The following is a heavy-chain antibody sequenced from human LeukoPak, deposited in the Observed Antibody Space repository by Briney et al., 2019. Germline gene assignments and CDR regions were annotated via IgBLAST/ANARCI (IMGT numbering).Heavy chain of an antibody. CDR3: AQNSGSYLDAFDI. CDR1: GYTFTGYY. J-gene: IGHJ3*02. Sequence: ASVKVSCKASGYTFTGYYMHWVRQAPGQGLEWMGWLSAYNGNRNYAQKLQGRVTMTTDTSTSTTYMELRSLRSDDTAVYYCAQNSGSYLDAFDIWGQGTMVTVSS. V-gene: IGHV1-18*04. D-gene: IGHD1-26*01. CDR2: LSAYNGNR.